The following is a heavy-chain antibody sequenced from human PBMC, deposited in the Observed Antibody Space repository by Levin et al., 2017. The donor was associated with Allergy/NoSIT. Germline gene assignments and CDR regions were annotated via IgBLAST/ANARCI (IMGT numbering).Heavy chain of an antibody. J-gene: IGHJ4*02. V-gene: IGHV3-23*01. CDR2: ISGSGGST. CDR3: AKAATYYYDSSGYYQV. CDR1: GFTFSSYA. D-gene: IGHD3-22*01. Sequence: GGSLRLSCAASGFTFSSYAMSWVRQAPGKGLEWVSAISGSGGSTYYADSVKGRFTISRDNSKNTLYLQMNSLRAEDTAVYYCAKAATYYYDSSGYYQVWGQGTLVTVSS.